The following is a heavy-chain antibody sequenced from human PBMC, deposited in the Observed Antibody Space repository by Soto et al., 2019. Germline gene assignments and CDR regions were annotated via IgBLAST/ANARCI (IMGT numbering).Heavy chain of an antibody. D-gene: IGHD3-22*01. CDR2: IYWDDDK. CDR1: GFSLSTSGVA. J-gene: IGHJ4*02. Sequence: QITLKESGPTLVKPTQTLTLTCTFSGFSLSTSGVAVGWIRQPPGKALEWLAFIYWDDDKAYSPSLKSRLTITKDTAKNQVVLTMTNMAPVDTASYYCAHRRGHYDSLPYWGQGTLVTVSS. CDR3: AHRRGHYDSLPY. V-gene: IGHV2-5*02.